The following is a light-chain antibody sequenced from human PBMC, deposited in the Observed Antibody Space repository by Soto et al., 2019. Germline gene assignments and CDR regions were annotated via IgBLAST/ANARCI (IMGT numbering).Light chain of an antibody. J-gene: IGKJ5*01. CDR3: QQLNTFPVT. CDR2: ASS. V-gene: IGKV1-9*01. Sequence: DIQLTQSPSFLSASVGDRVTITCRASQGISSYLAWYQQTPGKAPKLLIYASSTLQSGVPSRFRGSGSGTEFTLTIHSLQPEDFATYYCQQLNTFPVTFGQGPRLDI. CDR1: QGISSY.